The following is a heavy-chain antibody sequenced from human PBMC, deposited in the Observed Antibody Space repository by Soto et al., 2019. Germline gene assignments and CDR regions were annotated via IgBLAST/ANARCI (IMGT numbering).Heavy chain of an antibody. CDR3: AREPSGSGWYDY. CDR1: GFTFSSYS. D-gene: IGHD6-19*01. V-gene: IGHV3-48*02. Sequence: GGSLRLSCAASGFTFSSYSMNWVRQAPGKGLEWVSYISSSSSTIYYADSVKGRFTISRDNARNSLYLQMNSLRDEDTAVYYCAREPSGSGWYDYWGQGTQVTVSS. J-gene: IGHJ4*02. CDR2: ISSSSSTI.